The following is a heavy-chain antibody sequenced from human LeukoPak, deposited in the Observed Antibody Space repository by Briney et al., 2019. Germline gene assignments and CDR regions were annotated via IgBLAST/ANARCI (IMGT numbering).Heavy chain of an antibody. D-gene: IGHD1-26*01. J-gene: IGHJ4*02. CDR1: GYSFTGHY. CDR2: INPKSGGT. Sequence: ASVKVSCKASGYSFTGHYMHWVRQAPGQGLEWMGWINPKSGGTNYAQKFQGRVTITADKSTSTAYMELSSLRSEDTAVYYCARGELLGYFDYWGQGTLVTVSS. CDR3: ARGELLGYFDY. V-gene: IGHV1-2*02.